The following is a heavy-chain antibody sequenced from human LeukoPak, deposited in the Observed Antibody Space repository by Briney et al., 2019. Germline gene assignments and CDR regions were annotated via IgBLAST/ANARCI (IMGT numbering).Heavy chain of an antibody. D-gene: IGHD3-10*01. Sequence: GGSLRLSCAASGFTFYTYSMNWVRQAPGKGLEWVSYISSTRPTIYYADSVKGRFTISRDDAKSSLYLQMNSLRVEDTAVYYCAKEVTYGGAAFDVWGQGTTVTVSS. CDR2: ISSTRPTI. CDR1: GFTFYTYS. V-gene: IGHV3-48*01. J-gene: IGHJ3*01. CDR3: AKEVTYGGAAFDV.